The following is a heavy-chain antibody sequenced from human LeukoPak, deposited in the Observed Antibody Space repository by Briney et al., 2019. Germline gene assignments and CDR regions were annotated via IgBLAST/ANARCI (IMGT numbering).Heavy chain of an antibody. V-gene: IGHV3-23*01. D-gene: IGHD4-17*01. CDR1: GFTFSSSA. CDR2: ISNNGGYT. Sequence: GGSLRLSCAASGFTFSSSAMSWVRQAPGKGLEWVSAISNNGGYTYYADSVQGRFTISRDNSKSTLYLQMNSLRAEDTAVYYCAKVRWIAVTTTFDCWGQGTLVTVSS. J-gene: IGHJ5*01. CDR3: AKVRWIAVTTTFDC.